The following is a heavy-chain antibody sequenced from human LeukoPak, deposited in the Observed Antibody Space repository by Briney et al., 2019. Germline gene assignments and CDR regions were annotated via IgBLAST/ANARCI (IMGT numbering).Heavy chain of an antibody. V-gene: IGHV4-39*01. CDR3: ARSTSNSNYDILTGYISTFDY. D-gene: IGHD3-9*01. Sequence: SETLSLTCTVSGGSISSSSYYWGWIRQPPGKGLEWIGSIYYSGSTYYNPSLKSRVTISVDTSKNQFSLKLSSVTAADTAVYYCARSTSNSNYDILTGYISTFDYWGQGTPVTVSS. J-gene: IGHJ4*02. CDR2: IYYSGST. CDR1: GGSISSSSYY.